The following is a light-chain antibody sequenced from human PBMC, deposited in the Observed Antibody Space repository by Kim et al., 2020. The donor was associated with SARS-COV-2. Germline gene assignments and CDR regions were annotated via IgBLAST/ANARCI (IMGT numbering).Light chain of an antibody. V-gene: IGKV3-20*01. J-gene: IGKJ2*01. Sequence: CPRERATLSCRARQSISSSDLTWYQQIPGQAPRLLIYGAASSATVIPDSFSGSGSGTDFTLTVSRLGPVDFTVYYCQQYGSAPPYTFGQGTKLEI. CDR2: GAA. CDR3: QQYGSAPPYT. CDR1: QSISSSD.